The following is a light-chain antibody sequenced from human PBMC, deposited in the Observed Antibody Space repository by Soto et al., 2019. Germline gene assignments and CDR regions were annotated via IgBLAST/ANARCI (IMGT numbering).Light chain of an antibody. J-gene: IGLJ1*01. CDR3: SSYAGSNNFEV. CDR2: EVS. CDR1: SADVGVYNY. Sequence: QSVLTQPRSASGSPGQSVTISCTGTSADVGVYNYVSWYQQHPGKAPKLMIYEVSKRPSGVPDRFSGSKSGNTASLTVSGLQAEDEADYYCSSYAGSNNFEVFGTGTKVTVL. V-gene: IGLV2-8*01.